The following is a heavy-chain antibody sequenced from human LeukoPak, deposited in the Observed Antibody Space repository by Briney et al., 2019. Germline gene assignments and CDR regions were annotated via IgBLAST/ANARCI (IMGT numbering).Heavy chain of an antibody. CDR3: AKNKFPMAAAGPDY. Sequence: QSGGSLRLSCAASGFTFSSYGMHWVRQAPGKGLEWVAVIWYDGSNKYYADSVKGRFTISRDNSKNTLYLQMNSLRAEDTAVYYCAKNKFPMAAAGPDYWGQGTLVTVSS. J-gene: IGHJ4*02. CDR2: IWYDGSNK. D-gene: IGHD6-13*01. CDR1: GFTFSSYG. V-gene: IGHV3-33*06.